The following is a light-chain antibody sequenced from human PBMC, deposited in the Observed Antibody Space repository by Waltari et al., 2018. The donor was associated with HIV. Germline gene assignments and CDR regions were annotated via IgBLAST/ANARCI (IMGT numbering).Light chain of an antibody. J-gene: IGKJ1*01. Sequence: DIVMTQSPDSLAVSLGERATINCKSSRSVFYSSNNKNYLAWYQQKPGQPPRLLIYLAFTRESGVPDRFSGSGSGTDFTLTISSLQAEDVAVYYCQQYYNTPRTFGQGTKVEIK. CDR3: QQYYNTPRT. CDR1: RSVFYSSNNKNY. V-gene: IGKV4-1*01. CDR2: LAF.